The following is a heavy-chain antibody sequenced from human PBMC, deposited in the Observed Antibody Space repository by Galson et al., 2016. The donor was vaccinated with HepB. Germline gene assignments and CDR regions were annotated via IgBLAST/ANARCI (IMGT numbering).Heavy chain of an antibody. CDR1: GGTFNNYG. Sequence: SVKVSCKASGGTFNNYGISWVRQAPGQGLEWMGGIIPIFGTANYTQRFQGRVTITADESTSTVYMELSRLSSEDTAVYFCASNPYFYAYMDVWGKGTTVTV. V-gene: IGHV1-69*13. CDR2: IIPIFGTA. J-gene: IGHJ6*03. CDR3: ASNPYFYAYMDV.